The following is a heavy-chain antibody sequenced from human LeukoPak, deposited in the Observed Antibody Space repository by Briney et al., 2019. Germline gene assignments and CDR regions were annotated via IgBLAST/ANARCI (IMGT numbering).Heavy chain of an antibody. D-gene: IGHD3-10*01. CDR3: ARGGYYGAGARYEY. CDR2: IKQDGSEK. CDR1: GFTFSTYW. Sequence: AGGSLRLSCAVSGFTFSTYWMTWVRQAPGKGLEWVANIKQDGSEKYYVDSVKGRFTISRDNAKNSLYLQMNSLRGEDTAVYYCARGGYYGAGARYEYWGQGTLVTVSS. J-gene: IGHJ4*02. V-gene: IGHV3-7*01.